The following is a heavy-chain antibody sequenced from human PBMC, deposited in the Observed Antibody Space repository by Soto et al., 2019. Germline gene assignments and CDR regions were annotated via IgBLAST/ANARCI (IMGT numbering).Heavy chain of an antibody. CDR3: AKDLSALYYYGMDV. CDR1: GFTFSSYG. J-gene: IGHJ6*02. CDR2: ISYDGSNK. Sequence: PGGSLRLSCAASGFTFSSYGMHWVRQAPGKGLEWVAVISYDGSNKYYADSVKGRFTISRDNSKNTLYLQMNSLRAEDTAVYYCAKDLSALYYYGMDVWGQGTTVTVSS. V-gene: IGHV3-30*18.